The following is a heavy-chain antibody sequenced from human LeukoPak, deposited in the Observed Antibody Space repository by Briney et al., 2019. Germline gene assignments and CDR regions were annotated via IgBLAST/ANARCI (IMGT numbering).Heavy chain of an antibody. V-gene: IGHV3-7*03. D-gene: IGHD1-26*01. CDR2: IKQDGSEK. Sequence: GGSPRLSCTASGFTFRSYWMTWVRQAPGKGLEWVANIKQDGSEKHYVDSVKGRFTISRDNSKDTLYLQMNSLRAEDTAVYFCAKKYSGNYDQPSDYWGQGTLVTVSS. CDR3: AKKYSGNYDQPSDY. J-gene: IGHJ4*02. CDR1: GFTFRSYW.